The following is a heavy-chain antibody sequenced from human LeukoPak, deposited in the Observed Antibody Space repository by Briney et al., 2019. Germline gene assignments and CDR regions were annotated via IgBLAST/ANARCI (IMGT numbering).Heavy chain of an antibody. J-gene: IGHJ4*02. D-gene: IGHD1-7*01. CDR3: ARDWELGY. CDR2: INYIGNT. Sequence: PSETLSLTCTVSEGSISHYFWNWIRQPPGKGLEWIGNINYIGNTNYNPSLKTRVTISVDTSKNQFSLTLRSVTTADTALYSSARDWELGYWGQGTRVTGSS. V-gene: IGHV4-59*13. CDR1: EGSISHYF.